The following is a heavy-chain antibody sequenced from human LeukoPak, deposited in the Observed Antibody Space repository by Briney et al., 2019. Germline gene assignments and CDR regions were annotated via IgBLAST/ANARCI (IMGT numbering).Heavy chain of an antibody. CDR3: ASFCSSTSCYGGY. CDR1: GGSISSGDYY. Sequence: PSQNLSLTCTVSGGSISSGDYYWSWIRQPPGKGLEWIGYIYYSGSTYYNPSLKSRVTISVDTSKNQFSLKLSSVTAADTAVYYCASFCSSTSCYGGYWGQGTLVTVSS. CDR2: IYYSGST. V-gene: IGHV4-30-4*01. J-gene: IGHJ4*02. D-gene: IGHD2-2*01.